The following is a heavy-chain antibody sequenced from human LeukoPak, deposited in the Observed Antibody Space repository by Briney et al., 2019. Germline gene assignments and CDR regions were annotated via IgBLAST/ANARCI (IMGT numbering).Heavy chain of an antibody. CDR2: IYSGGST. Sequence: GSLRLSCEASGFTFSRYAMTWVRQAPGKGLEWVSVIYSGGSTYYADSVKGRFTISRDNSKNTLYLQMNSLRAEDTAVYYCASEGSGYDSFDYWGQGTLVTVSS. V-gene: IGHV3-53*01. CDR3: ASEGSGYDSFDY. CDR1: GFTFSRYA. J-gene: IGHJ4*02. D-gene: IGHD5-12*01.